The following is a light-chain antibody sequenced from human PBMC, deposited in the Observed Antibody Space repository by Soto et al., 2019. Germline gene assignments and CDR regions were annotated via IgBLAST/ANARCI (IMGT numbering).Light chain of an antibody. CDR2: TAS. J-gene: IGKJ4*01. Sequence: DIQMTQSPSSLSASVGDRVTITCRASQGISNYLAWYQQKPGKVPKLLIYTASTLQSGVPSRFNGSGSGTDFTLTISSLQPEDVATYYCQNYNSAPQLTFGGGTKVEIK. CDR1: QGISNY. V-gene: IGKV1-27*01. CDR3: QNYNSAPQLT.